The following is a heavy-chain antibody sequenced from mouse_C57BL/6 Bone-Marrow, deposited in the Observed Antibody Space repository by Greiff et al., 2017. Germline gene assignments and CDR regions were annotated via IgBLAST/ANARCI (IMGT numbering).Heavy chain of an antibody. Sequence: EVKLMESGPELVKPGASVTISCKASGYSFIDFNMNWVQQSNGKSLEWIGVINPNYGTTSYKQKFKGKATVTVDQSSSTAYMQLNSLTSEDSAVYYCARGYEYGYAMDYWGQGTSVTGST. CDR3: ARGYEYGYAMDY. CDR1: GYSFIDFN. J-gene: IGHJ4*01. CDR2: INPNYGTT. V-gene: IGHV1-39*01. D-gene: IGHD2-4*01.